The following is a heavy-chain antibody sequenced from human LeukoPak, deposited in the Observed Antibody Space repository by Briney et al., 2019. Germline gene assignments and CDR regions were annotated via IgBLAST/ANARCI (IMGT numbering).Heavy chain of an antibody. J-gene: IGHJ3*02. CDR3: ARDKFPEWDYYDSSGYHDAFDI. CDR1: GGSISSYY. D-gene: IGHD3-22*01. V-gene: IGHV4-4*07. CDR2: IYTSGST. Sequence: PSETLSLTCTVSGGSISSYYWSWIRQPAGKGLECIGRIYTSGSTNYNPSLKSRVTMSVDTSKNQFSLKLSSVPAADTAVYYCARDKFPEWDYYDSSGYHDAFDIWGQGTMVTVSS.